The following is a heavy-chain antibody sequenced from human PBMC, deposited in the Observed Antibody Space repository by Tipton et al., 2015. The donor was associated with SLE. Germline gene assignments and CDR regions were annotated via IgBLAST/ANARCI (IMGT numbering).Heavy chain of an antibody. CDR2: IYYMGST. D-gene: IGHD2-21*01. CDR1: DGSIGSYY. Sequence: GLVKPSETLSLTCSVSDGSIGSYYWNWIRQPPGKGLEWIGFIYYMGSTTYNPSLESRVTISVDTSKNQFSLKLGSVTAADTAVYYCARGLGSKFSWWDDAFDLWGQGTVVTVSS. V-gene: IGHV4-59*12. CDR3: ARGLGSKFSWWDDAFDL. J-gene: IGHJ3*01.